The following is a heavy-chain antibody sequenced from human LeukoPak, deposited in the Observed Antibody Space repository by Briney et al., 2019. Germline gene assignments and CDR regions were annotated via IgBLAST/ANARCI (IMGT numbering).Heavy chain of an antibody. Sequence: PGGSLRLSCAASGFTFSSYAMSWVRQAPGKGLEWVSAISGSGDSTYYADSVKGRFTISRDNSKNTLYLQMNSLRADDTAVYYCAKRGCSAGNCYGFWFDHWGQGTLVTVSS. CDR3: AKRGCSAGNCYGFWFDH. V-gene: IGHV3-23*01. CDR2: ISGSGDST. D-gene: IGHD2-15*01. J-gene: IGHJ5*02. CDR1: GFTFSSYA.